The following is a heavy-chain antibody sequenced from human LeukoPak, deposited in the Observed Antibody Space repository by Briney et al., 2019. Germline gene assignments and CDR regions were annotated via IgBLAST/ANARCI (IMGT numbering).Heavy chain of an antibody. CDR1: GYTFTSYD. CDR2: MNPNSGNT. CDR3: ARGLHCSSTSCHPWAGFDP. V-gene: IGHV1-8*01. J-gene: IGHJ5*02. Sequence: ASVKVSCKASGYTFTSYDINWVRQATGQGLEWMGWMNPNSGNTDYAQKFQGRVTMTRNTSISTAYMELSSLRSEDTAVYYCARGLHCSSTSCHPWAGFDPWGQGTLVTVSS. D-gene: IGHD2-2*01.